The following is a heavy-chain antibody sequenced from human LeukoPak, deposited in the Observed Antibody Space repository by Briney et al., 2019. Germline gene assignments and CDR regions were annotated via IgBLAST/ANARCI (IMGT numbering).Heavy chain of an antibody. CDR1: GFTFSSYG. CDR2: IRYDGSNK. CDR3: AKDGRREDAYYYGSGSLRERPNYYYYYYMDV. Sequence: SGGSLRLSCAASGFTFSSYGMHWVRQAPGKGLEWVAFIRYDGSNKYYADSVKGRFTISRDNSKNTLYLQMNSLRAEDTAVYYCAKDGRREDAYYYGSGSLRERPNYYYYYYMDVWGKGTTVTISS. J-gene: IGHJ6*03. D-gene: IGHD3-10*01. V-gene: IGHV3-30*02.